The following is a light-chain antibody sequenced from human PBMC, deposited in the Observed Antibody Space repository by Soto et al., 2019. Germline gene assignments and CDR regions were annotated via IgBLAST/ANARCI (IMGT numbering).Light chain of an antibody. CDR3: QQSDSTPYT. CDR2: GAS. Sequence: EVVLTQSPGTLSLSPGESATLSCRASQNIYTGYLAWYQQKPGQAPRLLISGASDRATGIPDRFTGSGSGTDFTLTISRLEPEDFAVYYCQQSDSTPYTFGQGTKVEI. V-gene: IGKV3-20*01. CDR1: QNIYTGY. J-gene: IGKJ2*01.